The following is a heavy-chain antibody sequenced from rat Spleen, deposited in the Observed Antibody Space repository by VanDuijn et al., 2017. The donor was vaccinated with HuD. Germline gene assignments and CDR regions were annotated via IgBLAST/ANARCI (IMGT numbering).Heavy chain of an antibody. Sequence: EVQLVESGGGLVQPGRSLKLSCAASGFTFSDYNMAWVRQAPKKGLEWVATISYDGSSTYYRDSVKGRFTISRDNAKSTLYLQMDSLRSEDTATYYCTRGRAGWDYWGQGVMVTVSS. CDR3: TRGRAGWDY. D-gene: IGHD1-12*02. CDR1: GFTFSDYN. CDR2: ISYDGSST. V-gene: IGHV5-7*01. J-gene: IGHJ2*01.